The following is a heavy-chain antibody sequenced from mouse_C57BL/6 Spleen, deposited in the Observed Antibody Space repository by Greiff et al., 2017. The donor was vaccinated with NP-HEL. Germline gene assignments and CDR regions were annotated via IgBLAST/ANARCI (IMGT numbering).Heavy chain of an antibody. Sequence: EVQLQQSGGGLVKPGGSLKLSCAASGFTFSSYAMSWVRQTPEKRLEWVATISDGGSYTYYPDNVKGRFTISRDNAKNNLYLQMSHLKSEDTAMYYCARNWDLDYWGQGTTLTVSS. D-gene: IGHD4-1*01. CDR2: ISDGGSYT. CDR1: GFTFSSYA. V-gene: IGHV5-4*01. J-gene: IGHJ2*01. CDR3: ARNWDLDY.